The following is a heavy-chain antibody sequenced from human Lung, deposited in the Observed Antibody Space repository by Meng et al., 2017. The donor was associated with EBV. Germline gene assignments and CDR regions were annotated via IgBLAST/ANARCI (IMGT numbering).Heavy chain of an antibody. J-gene: IGHJ4*02. CDR1: VYAFTNEG. CDR2: INAYNGDT. V-gene: IGHV1-18*01. CDR3: ARVEVGITSGDY. Sequence: ALGLQSVVVVKKPGASVKVSCKSTVYAFTNEGKTLGGQAPGQGLEWIGGINAYNGDTNYAQTLQGRVNMTTDTSTSTAYMELRSLRSDDTAVYYCARVEVGITSGDYWGQGTLVTVSS. D-gene: IGHD2-2*01.